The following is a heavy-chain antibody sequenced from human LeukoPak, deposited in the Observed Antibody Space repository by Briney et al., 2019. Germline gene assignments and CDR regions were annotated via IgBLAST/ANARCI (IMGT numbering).Heavy chain of an antibody. V-gene: IGHV1-8*01. CDR3: ARMNFYDSSGRIDL. CDR2: MNPTSGDT. Sequence: ASVKVSCKAAGYIFTDYDLTWVRQAAGQGLEWVGWMNPTSGDTGYAQKFQGRVTMTRDTSISTAYMELSSLTSDDTAVYFCARMNFYDSSGRIDLWGQGALVTVSS. D-gene: IGHD3-22*01. CDR1: GYIFTDYD. J-gene: IGHJ5*02.